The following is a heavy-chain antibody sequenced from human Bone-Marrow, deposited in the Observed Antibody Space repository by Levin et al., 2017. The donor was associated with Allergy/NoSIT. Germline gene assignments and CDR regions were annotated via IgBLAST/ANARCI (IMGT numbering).Heavy chain of an antibody. Sequence: GGSLRLSCAASGFTFSSYGMHWVRQAPGKGLEWVAVISYDGSNKYYADSVKGRFTISRDNSKNTLYLQMNSLRAEDTAVYYCAKAPFYCGGDCGDDYWGQGTLVTVSS. J-gene: IGHJ4*02. V-gene: IGHV3-30*18. CDR3: AKAPFYCGGDCGDDY. CDR1: GFTFSSYG. D-gene: IGHD2-21*02. CDR2: ISYDGSNK.